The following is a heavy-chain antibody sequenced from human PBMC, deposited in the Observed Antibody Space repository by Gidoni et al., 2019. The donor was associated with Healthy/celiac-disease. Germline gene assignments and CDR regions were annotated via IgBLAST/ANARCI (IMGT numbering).Heavy chain of an antibody. CDR2: ISRSSSYT. Sequence: QVQLVESGGGLVKPGGSLRPSCAASGFTFSDYYMSWIRQAPGKGLEWVSYISRSSSYTNYADSVKGRFTISRDNAKNSLYLQMNSLRAEDTAVYYCARLDDSSGYYYILDYWGQGTLVTVSS. CDR1: GFTFSDYY. J-gene: IGHJ4*02. V-gene: IGHV3-11*06. D-gene: IGHD3-22*01. CDR3: ARLDDSSGYYYILDY.